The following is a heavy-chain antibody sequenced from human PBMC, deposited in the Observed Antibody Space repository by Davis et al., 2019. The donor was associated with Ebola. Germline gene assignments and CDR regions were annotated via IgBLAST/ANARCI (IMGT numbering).Heavy chain of an antibody. CDR2: IYYSGST. V-gene: IGHV4-39*07. J-gene: IGHJ6*02. D-gene: IGHD3-3*01. CDR1: GGSISSSSYY. Sequence: SETLSLTCTVSGGSISSSSYYWGWIRQPPGKGLEWIGSIYYSGSTYYNPSLKSRVTISVDTSKNQFSLKLSSVTAADTAVYYCVSRGDFWSGPYGMDVWGQGTTVTVSS. CDR3: VSRGDFWSGPYGMDV.